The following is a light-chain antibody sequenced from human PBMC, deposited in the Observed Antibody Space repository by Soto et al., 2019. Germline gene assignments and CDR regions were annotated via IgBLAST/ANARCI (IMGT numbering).Light chain of an antibody. V-gene: IGKV3-11*01. CDR3: QQCNDWPWT. J-gene: IGKJ1*01. CDR1: ESVGSS. Sequence: EILLRQSPATLSLSPGERASLSCRARESVGSSVAWYQHKPGQGPRLLIYDTSDRATGVPARFSGSGSGTDFTLNISGLEPENFAVYYCQQCNDWPWTFGQGTKVEMK. CDR2: DTS.